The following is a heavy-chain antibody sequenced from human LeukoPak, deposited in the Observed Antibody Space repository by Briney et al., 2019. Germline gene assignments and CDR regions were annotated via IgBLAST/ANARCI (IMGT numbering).Heavy chain of an antibody. CDR1: GFTFSSFP. CDR3: ARSLIPGRWYFDL. Sequence: GGSLRLSCAVSGFTFSSFPFPWVRQAPGKGLELVAAISTDGSYKYHGDSVKGRFTISRDNPMNTLYLQMNGLRPDDTAVYYCARSLIPGRWYFDLWGRGTLVTVSS. D-gene: IGHD3-16*01. CDR2: ISTDGSYK. J-gene: IGHJ2*01. V-gene: IGHV3-30*04.